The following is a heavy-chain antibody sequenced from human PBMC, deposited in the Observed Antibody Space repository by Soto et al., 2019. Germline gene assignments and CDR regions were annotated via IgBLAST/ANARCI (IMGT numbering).Heavy chain of an antibody. CDR2: INAGNGNT. V-gene: IGHV1-3*01. CDR1: GYTFTSYA. Sequence: ASVKVSCKASGYTFTSYAMHWVRQAPGQRLEWMGWINAGNGNTKYSQKFQGRVTITRDTSASTAYMELSSLRSEDTAVYYCARGLSGIAAAGTRFDPWGQGTQVTVSS. J-gene: IGHJ5*02. D-gene: IGHD6-13*01. CDR3: ARGLSGIAAAGTRFDP.